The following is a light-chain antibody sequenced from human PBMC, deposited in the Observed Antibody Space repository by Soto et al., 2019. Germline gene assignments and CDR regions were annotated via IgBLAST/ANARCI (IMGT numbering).Light chain of an antibody. CDR2: AAS. J-gene: IGKJ1*01. CDR1: ETINNY. V-gene: IGKV1-39*01. CDR3: QQSYSMLT. Sequence: DIQMTQSPSSLSASVGDRVTISCRANETINNYLNWYQQKPGKAPNLLIYAASSLQNGVSLRFSGSGSGAHFTLTISGLQPEDVATYYCQQSYSMLTFGQGTKVEIK.